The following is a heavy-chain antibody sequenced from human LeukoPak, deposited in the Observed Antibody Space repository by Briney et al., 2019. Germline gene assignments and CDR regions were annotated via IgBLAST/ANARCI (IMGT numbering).Heavy chain of an antibody. V-gene: IGHV3-23*01. J-gene: IGHJ3*01. CDR1: GFTFNNYA. CDR3: AKCSASYSNDAFDV. CDR2: IRGGGSNT. Sequence: PGGSLRRSCAASGFTFNNYAMNWVRQAPGKGLEWVSYIRGGGSNTRYSDSVKGRFIISRDNSKNILYLQMNSLRAEDTAIYYCAKCSASYSNDAFDVWGRGTMVTVSS. D-gene: IGHD3-10*02.